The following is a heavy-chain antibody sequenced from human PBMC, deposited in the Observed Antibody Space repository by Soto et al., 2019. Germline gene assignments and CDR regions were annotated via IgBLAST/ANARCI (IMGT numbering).Heavy chain of an antibody. CDR1: GGSISSSNW. CDR2: IYHSGST. V-gene: IGHV4-4*02. D-gene: IGHD6-13*01. CDR3: ASGRDSSSWYFRLDYYYYGMDV. J-gene: IGHJ6*02. Sequence: SETLSLTCAVSGGSISSSNWWSWVRQPPGKGLEWIGEIYHSGSTNYNPSLKSRVTISVDKSKNQFSLKLSSVTAADTAVYYCASGRDSSSWYFRLDYYYYGMDVWGQGTTVTAP.